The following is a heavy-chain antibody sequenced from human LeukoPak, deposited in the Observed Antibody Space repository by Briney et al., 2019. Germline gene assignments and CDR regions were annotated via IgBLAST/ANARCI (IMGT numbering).Heavy chain of an antibody. D-gene: IGHD2-21*02. CDR1: GFTFSSYG. J-gene: IGHJ4*02. V-gene: IGHV3-30*18. CDR3: AKAGHCGGDCYSIMDY. Sequence: VQPGRSLRLSCSASGFTFSSYGMHWVRQAPGKGLEWVAVISYDGRTKYYADSVNGRFSISRDNSKNTLYLQMNSLRADDTAAYYCAKAGHCGGDCYSIMDYWGQGTLVTVSS. CDR2: ISYDGRTK.